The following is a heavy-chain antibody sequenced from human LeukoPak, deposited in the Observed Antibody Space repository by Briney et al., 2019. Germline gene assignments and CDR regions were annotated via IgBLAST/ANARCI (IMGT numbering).Heavy chain of an antibody. CDR2: IKSKVDGETI. Sequence: GGSLRLSCAASGFTFSNAWMNWVRQAPGKGLAWVGRIKSKVDGETIEYAAAVRGRFTISREDSKSTVYLQMNSLKTEDTAIYYCSTGGYYFDYWGQGILVTVSS. J-gene: IGHJ4*02. V-gene: IGHV3-15*01. CDR3: STGGYYFDY. CDR1: GFTFSNAW. D-gene: IGHD3-16*01.